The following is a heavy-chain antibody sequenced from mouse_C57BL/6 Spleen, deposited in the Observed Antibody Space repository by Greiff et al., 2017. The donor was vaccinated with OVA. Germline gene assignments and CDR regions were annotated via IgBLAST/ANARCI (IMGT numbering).Heavy chain of an antibody. V-gene: IGHV5-12*01. CDR1: GFTFSDYY. Sequence: EVKVVESGGGLVQPGGSLKLSCAASGFTFSDYYMYWVRQTPEKRLEWVAYISNGGGSTYYPDTVKGRFTISRDNAKNTLYLQMSRLKSEDTAMYYCARTRDGYWYFDVWGTGTTVTVSS. D-gene: IGHD2-3*01. J-gene: IGHJ1*03. CDR2: ISNGGGST. CDR3: ARTRDGYWYFDV.